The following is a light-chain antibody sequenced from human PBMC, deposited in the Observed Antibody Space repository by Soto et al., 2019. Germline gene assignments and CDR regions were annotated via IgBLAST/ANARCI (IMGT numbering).Light chain of an antibody. Sequence: QSALTQPASVSGSPGQSITISCTGTGSDVGAYIFVSWYQQHPGKAPKLMIYNLSNRPSGISNRFSGSKSGNTASLIISGLQAEDEADYYCSSYTTSRTRVFGTGTKLTVL. J-gene: IGLJ1*01. CDR3: SSYTTSRTRV. CDR1: GSDVGAYIF. V-gene: IGLV2-14*03. CDR2: NLS.